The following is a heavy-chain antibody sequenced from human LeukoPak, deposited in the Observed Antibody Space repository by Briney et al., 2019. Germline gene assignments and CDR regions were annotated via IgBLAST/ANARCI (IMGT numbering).Heavy chain of an antibody. CDR2: INPNSGDT. V-gene: IGHV1-2*02. CDR1: GYTFTVYY. CDR3: ARALYTSSWPINAFNI. D-gene: IGHD6-13*01. J-gene: IGHJ3*02. Sequence: ASVKVSCKASGYTFTVYYMHWVGQAPGQGLERMGWINPNSGDTNYEQKFQGRVTMTRDTSISTAYMELSRLRSDDRAVYYCARALYTSSWPINAFNIWGQGTMVTVSS.